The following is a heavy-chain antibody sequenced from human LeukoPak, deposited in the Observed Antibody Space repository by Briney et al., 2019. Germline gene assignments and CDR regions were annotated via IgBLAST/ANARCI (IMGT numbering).Heavy chain of an antibody. Sequence: SETLSLTCTVSGGSISSSSYYWGWIRQPPGKGLEWIGSIYYSGSTCYNPSLKSRVTISVDTSKNQFSLKLSSVTAADTAVYYCVRDTRCGGDCPNWFDPWGQGTLVTVSS. CDR1: GGSISSSSYY. CDR2: IYYSGST. D-gene: IGHD2-21*02. V-gene: IGHV4-39*02. CDR3: VRDTRCGGDCPNWFDP. J-gene: IGHJ5*02.